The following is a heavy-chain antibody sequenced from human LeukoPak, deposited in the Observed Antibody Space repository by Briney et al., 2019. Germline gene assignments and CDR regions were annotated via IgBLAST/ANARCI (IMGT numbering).Heavy chain of an antibody. J-gene: IGHJ4*02. CDR3: AKGPCSGTPCYTGGLNY. CDR2: ISGDGGST. Sequence: GGSQTLFCAPSGFTFSSDAMSWVRQAPGKGLEWASAISGDGGSTYYADSVKGRFTISRDNSKNTLYLQMSSLRAQDTAIYSCAKGPCSGTPCYTGGLNYWGQGTLVTASS. V-gene: IGHV3-23*01. CDR1: GFTFSSDA. D-gene: IGHD2-2*02.